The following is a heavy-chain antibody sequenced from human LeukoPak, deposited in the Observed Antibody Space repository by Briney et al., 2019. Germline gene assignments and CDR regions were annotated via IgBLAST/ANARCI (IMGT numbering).Heavy chain of an antibody. Sequence: PGGSLRLSCAASGFTFSNYWMHWVRQVPGKGLVWVSRISSDGSSTSYADSVKGRFTISRDNAKNTLYLQMNSLRVEDTAVYYRGTQFRYLVGNWGQGTLVTVSS. CDR3: GTQFRYLVGN. CDR2: ISSDGSST. D-gene: IGHD3-9*01. J-gene: IGHJ4*02. V-gene: IGHV3-74*01. CDR1: GFTFSNYW.